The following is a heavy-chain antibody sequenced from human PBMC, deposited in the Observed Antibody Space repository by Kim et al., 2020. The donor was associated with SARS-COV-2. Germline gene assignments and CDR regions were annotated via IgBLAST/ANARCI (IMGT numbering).Heavy chain of an antibody. D-gene: IGHD1-26*01. V-gene: IGHV3-53*01. CDR3: ARGGNWLDP. J-gene: IGHJ5*02. Sequence: YNADSVKGRFTIPKNNSKNTLYLQMNSLRAEDTAVYYCARGGNWLDPWGQGTMVTVSS.